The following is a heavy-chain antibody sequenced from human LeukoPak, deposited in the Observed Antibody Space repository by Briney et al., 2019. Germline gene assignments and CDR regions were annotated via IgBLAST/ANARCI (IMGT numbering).Heavy chain of an antibody. CDR2: IYYSGST. V-gene: IGHV4-39*07. Sequence: SETLSLTCTVSGGSISSSSYYWGWIRQPPGKGLEWIGSIYYSGSTYYNPSLKSRVTISVDTSKNQFSLKLSSVTAADTAVYYCASSGDYRETDYWGQGTLVTVSS. D-gene: IGHD4-17*01. J-gene: IGHJ4*02. CDR1: GGSISSSSYY. CDR3: ASSGDYRETDY.